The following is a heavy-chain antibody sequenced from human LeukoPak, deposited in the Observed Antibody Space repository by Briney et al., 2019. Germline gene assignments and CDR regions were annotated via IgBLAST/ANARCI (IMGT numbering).Heavy chain of an antibody. CDR3: ARGDETRGYTMGY. CDR2: INHSGST. CDR1: GGSFSGYY. D-gene: IGHD3-16*02. J-gene: IGHJ4*02. V-gene: IGHV4-34*01. Sequence: SETLSLTCAVYGGSFSGYYWSWIRQPPGKGLEFIGTINHSGSTNYNPSLMSRVTVSVDTSKNQFSLKLSSVTAADTAVYYCARGDETRGYTMGYWGQGTPVTVSS.